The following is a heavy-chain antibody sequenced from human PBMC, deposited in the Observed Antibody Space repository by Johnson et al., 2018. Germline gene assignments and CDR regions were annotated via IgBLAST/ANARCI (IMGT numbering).Heavy chain of an antibody. J-gene: IGHJ6*02. D-gene: IGHD2-2*02. CDR2: IWYDGSNK. CDR3: ATSLKGYCSSTSCYTYYYYGMDV. V-gene: IGHV3-33*01. Sequence: QVQLVESGGGVVQXGRSLRLSCAASGFTFSSYGMHWVRQAPGKGLEWVAVIWYDGSNKYYADSVKGRFTISRDNSKNTLYLQMNSRRAEDTAVYYCATSLKGYCSSTSCYTYYYYGMDVWGQGTTVTVS. CDR1: GFTFSSYG.